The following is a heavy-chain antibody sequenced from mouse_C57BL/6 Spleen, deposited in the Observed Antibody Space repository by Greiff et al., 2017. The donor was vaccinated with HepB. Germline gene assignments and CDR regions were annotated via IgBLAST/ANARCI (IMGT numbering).Heavy chain of an antibody. CDR2: INPSNGGT. J-gene: IGHJ4*01. CDR3: ARGGFYYGYDRGYYYAMDY. Sequence: QVQLQQPGTELVKPGASVKLSCKASGYTFTSYWMHWVKQRPGQGLEWIGNINPSNGGTNYNEKFKSKATLTVDKSSSTAYMQLSSLTSEDSAVYYCARGGFYYGYDRGYYYAMDYWGQGTSVTVSS. V-gene: IGHV1-53*01. D-gene: IGHD2-2*01. CDR1: GYTFTSYW.